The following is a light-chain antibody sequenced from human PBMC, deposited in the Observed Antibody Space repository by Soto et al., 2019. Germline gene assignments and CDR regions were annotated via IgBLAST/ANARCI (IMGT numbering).Light chain of an antibody. CDR3: QQYGSSPPIT. CDR2: ATS. J-gene: IGKJ5*01. CDR1: QSVSSGY. Sequence: EIVLTQSPGALSLSPGERATLSCRASQSVSSGYLAWYQQKPGQAPRLLIFATSRRATGIPDRFSGSGSGTYFPLTISRLEPEDVAVYYCQQYGSSPPITFGQGKRLEIK. V-gene: IGKV3-20*01.